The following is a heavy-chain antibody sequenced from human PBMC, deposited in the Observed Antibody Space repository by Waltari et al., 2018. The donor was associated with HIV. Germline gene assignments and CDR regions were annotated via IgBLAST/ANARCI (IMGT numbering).Heavy chain of an antibody. Sequence: QVQLVQSGAEVKQPGASVKVSCKASGYIFNNYDINWGRQATGQGLEWMGWMNPNSRNTGYAQKFQGRVTMTRDTSITTGYMELSSLKSEDTAVYYCARAVNAVGAPHWFAPWGQGTLVTVSS. J-gene: IGHJ5*02. CDR2: MNPNSRNT. D-gene: IGHD1-26*01. CDR3: ARAVNAVGAPHWFAP. V-gene: IGHV1-8*01. CDR1: GYIFNNYD.